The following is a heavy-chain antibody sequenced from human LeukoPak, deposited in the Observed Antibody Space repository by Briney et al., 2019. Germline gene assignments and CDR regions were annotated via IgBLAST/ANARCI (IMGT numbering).Heavy chain of an antibody. D-gene: IGHD7-27*01. CDR3: ARDHWGIVENGYDYFYYDMDV. Sequence: GASVKVSCKASGGSFSTSGFSWVRQAPGQGLEWMGGVIPIYGTPSYAQKFQGRVTITTDESTSTAYMELSSLRSEDTAVYCCARDHWGIVENGYDYFYYDMDVWGQGTTVTVSS. J-gene: IGHJ6*02. V-gene: IGHV1-69*05. CDR1: GGSFSTSG. CDR2: VIPIYGTP.